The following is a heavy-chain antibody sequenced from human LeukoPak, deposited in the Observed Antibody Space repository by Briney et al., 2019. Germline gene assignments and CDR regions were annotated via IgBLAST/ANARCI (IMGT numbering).Heavy chain of an antibody. CDR1: GGSISSGDYY. CDR3: ARVGWLLLRCAFDI. Sequence: SQTLSLTCTVSGGSISSGDYYWSWIRQPPGKGLEWIGYIYYSGSTYYNPSLKSRVTISVDTSKNQFSLKLSSVTAADTAVYYCARVGWLLLRCAFDIWGQGTMVTVSS. D-gene: IGHD2-15*01. V-gene: IGHV4-30-4*01. J-gene: IGHJ3*02. CDR2: IYYSGST.